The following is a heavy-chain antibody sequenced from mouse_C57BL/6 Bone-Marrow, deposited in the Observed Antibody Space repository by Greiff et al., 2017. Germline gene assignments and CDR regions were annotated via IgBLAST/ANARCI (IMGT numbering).Heavy chain of an antibody. V-gene: IGHV1-50*01. J-gene: IGHJ2*01. D-gene: IGHD5-1*01. CDR2: IDPSDSYT. CDR1: GYTFTSYW. Sequence: VQLQQPGAELVKPGASVKLSCKASGYTFTSYWMQWVKQRPGQGLEWIGEIDPSDSYTNYNQKFKGKATLTVDTSSSTAYWQLSSLTSEDSAVYYCARGVEYDYFDYWGQGTTLTVSS. CDR3: ARGVEYDYFDY.